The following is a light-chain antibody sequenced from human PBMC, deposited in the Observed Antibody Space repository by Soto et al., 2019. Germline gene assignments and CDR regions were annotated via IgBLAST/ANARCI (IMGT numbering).Light chain of an antibody. CDR2: GNS. V-gene: IGLV1-40*01. CDR1: SSNIGAGYD. Sequence: QSVLTQPPSVSGAPGQSVTISCTGSSSNIGAGYDVHWYQQLPGTAPKLLIYGNSNRPSGVPDRFSGSKSGTSASLAITGLQAEDEADYYCQSYDSSLSGSVFGPGTK. J-gene: IGLJ1*01. CDR3: QSYDSSLSGSV.